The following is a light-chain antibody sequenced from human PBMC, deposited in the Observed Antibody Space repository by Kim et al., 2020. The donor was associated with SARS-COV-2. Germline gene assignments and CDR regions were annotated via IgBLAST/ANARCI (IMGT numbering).Light chain of an antibody. CDR2: AAS. CDR1: QSVSSNY. V-gene: IGKV3-20*01. Sequence: PGEQATLAGRASQSVSSNYLARYQQKTGQAPRLLIYAASSRATGIPDRFSGSGSQTDFTLTINGLEPEDFALYYCQQYGTSTGYTFGQGTKLEI. J-gene: IGKJ2*01. CDR3: QQYGTSTGYT.